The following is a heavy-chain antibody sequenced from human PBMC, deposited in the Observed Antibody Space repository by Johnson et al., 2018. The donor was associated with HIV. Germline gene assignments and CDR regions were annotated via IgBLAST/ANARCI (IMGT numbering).Heavy chain of an antibody. V-gene: IGHV3-74*01. Sequence: VQLVESGGGLVQPGGSLRLSCAASGFTFSSYWMHWVRQAPGKGLVWVSRINSDGSSTSYADSVKGRFTISRDNAKNTLYLQMKSLRAEDTAVYYCAKDLGSYQYLGDAFDIWGQGTMVTVSS. CDR1: GFTFSSYW. D-gene: IGHD1-26*01. CDR2: INSDGSST. CDR3: AKDLGSYQYLGDAFDI. J-gene: IGHJ3*02.